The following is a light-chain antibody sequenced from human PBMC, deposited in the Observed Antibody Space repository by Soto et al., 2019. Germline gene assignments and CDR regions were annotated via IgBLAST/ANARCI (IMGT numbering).Light chain of an antibody. CDR1: QSISSW. CDR3: QQYNSYRRT. J-gene: IGKJ1*01. CDR2: KAS. V-gene: IGKV1-5*03. Sequence: DIQMTQSPSTLSASVGDRVTITCRASQSISSWLAWYQQKPGKAPKLLIYKASSLKSGVPSRFSGRGSGTEFTLTISSLQPDDFATYYCQQYNSYRRTFGQGTKVEIK.